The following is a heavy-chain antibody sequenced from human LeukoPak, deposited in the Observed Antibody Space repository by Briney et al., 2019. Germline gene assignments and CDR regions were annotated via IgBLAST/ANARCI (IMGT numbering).Heavy chain of an antibody. CDR3: ARDLERGYSSGRYSWGTGSSNDY. CDR2: ISGYNGNT. D-gene: IGHD6-19*01. J-gene: IGHJ4*02. V-gene: IGHV1-18*01. CDR1: GYTFTSYG. Sequence: ASVKVSCKASGYTFTSYGISWVRQAPGQGLEWMGWISGYNGNTNYAQQKLQGRVTMTTDTSTSTAYMELRSLRSDDTAVYYCARDLERGYSSGRYSWGTGSSNDYWGQGTLVTVSS.